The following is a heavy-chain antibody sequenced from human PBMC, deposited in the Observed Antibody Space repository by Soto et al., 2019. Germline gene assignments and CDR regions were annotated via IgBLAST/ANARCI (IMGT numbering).Heavy chain of an antibody. J-gene: IGHJ4*02. D-gene: IGHD2-15*01. CDR2: IAPIINIP. Sequence: QVQLVQSGAEVKKPGSSVKVSCKASGGTFSTYTISWVRQAPGQGLEWMGRIAPIINIPDYSQKFQGRVTITAAKSTTTAYMELSSLRSEDTAVYCCARAMCFGGSCYLEVWGQGTLVTVSS. CDR3: ARAMCFGGSCYLEV. V-gene: IGHV1-69*02. CDR1: GGTFSTYT.